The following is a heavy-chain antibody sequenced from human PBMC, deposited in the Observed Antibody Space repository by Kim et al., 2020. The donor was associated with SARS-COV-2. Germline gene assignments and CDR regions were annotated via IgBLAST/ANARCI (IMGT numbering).Heavy chain of an antibody. D-gene: IGHD3-22*01. V-gene: IGHV1-8*01. J-gene: IGHJ6*02. CDR1: GYTFTSYD. CDR3: ARGGGITMIVVVITPYYYYGMDV. CDR2: MNPNSGNT. Sequence: ASVKVSCKASGYTFTSYDINWVRQATGQGREWMGWMNPNSGNTGYAQKFQGRVTMTRNTSISTAYMELSSLRSEDTAVYYCARGGGITMIVVVITPYYYYGMDVWGQGTTVTVSS.